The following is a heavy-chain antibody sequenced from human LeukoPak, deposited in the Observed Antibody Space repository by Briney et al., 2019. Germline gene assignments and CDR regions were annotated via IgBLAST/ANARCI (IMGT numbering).Heavy chain of an antibody. D-gene: IGHD5-18*01. CDR2: MYYNGNT. CDR3: ARSKQGYSYGYDAFDI. CDR1: GGSISGYY. Sequence: SETLSLTCTVSGGSISGYYWTWIRQPPGKGLEWIGYMYYNGNTNYNPSLKSRVTISVDPSKNQFSLKLTSVTTADTAVYYCARSKQGYSYGYDAFDIWGQGTMVTVSS. V-gene: IGHV4-59*08. J-gene: IGHJ3*02.